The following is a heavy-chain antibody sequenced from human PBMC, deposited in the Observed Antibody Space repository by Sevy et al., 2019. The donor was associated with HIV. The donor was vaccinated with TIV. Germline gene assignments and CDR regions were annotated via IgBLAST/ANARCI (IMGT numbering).Heavy chain of an antibody. Sequence: GGSLRLSCVVSTFTFSDYYMTWIRQAPGKELEWISHISSGGTITSHADSVKGRFTISRDNAKNSLYLQMNSLRAEDTAVYYCARVRYNYGSYYFDYWGQGTLVTVSS. CDR1: TFTFSDYY. J-gene: IGHJ4*02. D-gene: IGHD5-18*01. V-gene: IGHV3-11*01. CDR3: ARVRYNYGSYYFDY. CDR2: ISSGGTIT.